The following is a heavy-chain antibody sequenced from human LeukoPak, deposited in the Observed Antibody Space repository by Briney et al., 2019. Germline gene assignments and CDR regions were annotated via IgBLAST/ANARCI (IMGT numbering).Heavy chain of an antibody. V-gene: IGHV4-34*01. CDR1: GGSFSGYY. CDR2: INHSGST. Sequence: SETLSLTCAVYGGSFSGYYWSWIRQPPGKGLECIGEINHSGSTNYNPSLKSRVTISVDTSKNQFSLKLSSVTAADTAVYYCARGGGYCSGGSCYSLDYWGQGTLVTVSS. D-gene: IGHD2-15*01. J-gene: IGHJ4*02. CDR3: ARGGGYCSGGSCYSLDY.